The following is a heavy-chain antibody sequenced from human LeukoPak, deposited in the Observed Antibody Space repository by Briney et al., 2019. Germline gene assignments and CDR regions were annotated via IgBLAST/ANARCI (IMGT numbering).Heavy chain of an antibody. CDR3: ARDRARTYYYDSSGYYVGSAFDI. CDR1: GFTFSSYS. J-gene: IGHJ3*02. Sequence: PGGSLRLSFAASGFTFSSYSMSWVRQAPGKGLEWVSSISSSSSYIYYADSVKGRFTISRDNAKNSLYLQMNSLRAEDTAVYYCARDRARTYYYDSSGYYVGSAFDIWGQGTMVTVSS. CDR2: ISSSSSYI. V-gene: IGHV3-21*01. D-gene: IGHD3-22*01.